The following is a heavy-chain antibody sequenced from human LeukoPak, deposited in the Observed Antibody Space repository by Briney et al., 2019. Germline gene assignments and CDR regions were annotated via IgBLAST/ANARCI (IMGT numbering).Heavy chain of an antibody. V-gene: IGHV3-33*01. Sequence: GGSLRLSCAASGFTFSNFGMHWVRQAPGKGLEWVTVIWFDGSHQHYADSVRGRFTVSRDNSKHMLYLQMGSLRAEDMAVYYCARRDSSAYFSDYWGQGTLVTVSS. J-gene: IGHJ4*02. CDR1: GFTFSNFG. D-gene: IGHD6-19*01. CDR2: IWFDGSHQ. CDR3: ARRDSSAYFSDY.